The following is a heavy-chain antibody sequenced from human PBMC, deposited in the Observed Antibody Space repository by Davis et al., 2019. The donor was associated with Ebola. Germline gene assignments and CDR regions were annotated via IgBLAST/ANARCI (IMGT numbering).Heavy chain of an antibody. CDR3: NANPSHGMDV. CDR2: ISYDGSNK. Sequence: PGGPLRLSCAASGFTFSSYAMHWVRQAPGKGLEWVAVISYDGSNKYYADSVKGRFTISRDNSKNTLYLQMNSLRAEDTAVYYCNANPSHGMDVWGQGTTVTVSS. J-gene: IGHJ6*02. CDR1: GFTFSSYA. V-gene: IGHV3-30-3*01.